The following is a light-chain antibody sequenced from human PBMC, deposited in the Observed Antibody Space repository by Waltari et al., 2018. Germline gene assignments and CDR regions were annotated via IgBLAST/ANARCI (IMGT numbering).Light chain of an antibody. CDR1: QTIRTIY. CDR3: QQYDISPLT. CDR2: GTF. Sequence: EIVLTQSPGTLSLSPGEGVTLSCRTSQTIRTIYLAWYQQKPGQAPTLLIYGTFSRATGIPDRFTGSGSGTDFSLTISSLEAEDFATYYCQQYDISPLTFGGGTKVEIK. V-gene: IGKV3-20*01. J-gene: IGKJ4*01.